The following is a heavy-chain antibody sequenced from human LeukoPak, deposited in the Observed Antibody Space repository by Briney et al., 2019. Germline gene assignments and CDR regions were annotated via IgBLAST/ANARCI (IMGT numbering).Heavy chain of an antibody. Sequence: SETLSLTCAVYGGSFSGYYWSWIRQPPGKGLEWLGEINHSGSTNYNPSLKSRVTISVDTSKNQFSLKLSSVTAADTAVYYCAREKVRPYGDQRRVFDYWGQGTLVTVSS. D-gene: IGHD4-17*01. CDR2: INHSGST. CDR1: GGSFSGYY. V-gene: IGHV4-34*01. J-gene: IGHJ4*02. CDR3: AREKVRPYGDQRRVFDY.